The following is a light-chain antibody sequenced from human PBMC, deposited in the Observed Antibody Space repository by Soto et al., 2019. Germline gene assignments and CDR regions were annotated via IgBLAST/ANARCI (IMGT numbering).Light chain of an antibody. CDR1: QSISSW. CDR2: RAS. Sequence: DIQMTQSPSTLSSSVGDRVTITCRASQSISSWLAWYQQKPGKAPRLLIYRASSLESGVPARFSGSGSGTEFTLTISRLQPDDFVTFCRQQNNTYSWTFGQGTKVDIK. V-gene: IGKV1-5*03. J-gene: IGKJ1*01. CDR3: QQNNTYSWT.